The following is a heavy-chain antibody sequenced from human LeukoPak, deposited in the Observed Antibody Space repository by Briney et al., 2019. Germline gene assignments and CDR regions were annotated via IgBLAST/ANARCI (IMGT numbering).Heavy chain of an antibody. CDR1: GFTFSSYA. J-gene: IGHJ6*02. V-gene: IGHV3-30-3*01. D-gene: IGHD3-10*01. CDR3: ARDIRITMVRGVRLIPDYGMDV. CDR2: ISYDGSNK. Sequence: PGGSLRLSCAASGFTFSSYAMHWVRQAPGKGLEWVAVISYDGSNKYYADSVKGRFTISRDNSKNTLYLQMNSLRAEDTAVYYCARDIRITMVRGVRLIPDYGMDVWGQGTTVTVSS.